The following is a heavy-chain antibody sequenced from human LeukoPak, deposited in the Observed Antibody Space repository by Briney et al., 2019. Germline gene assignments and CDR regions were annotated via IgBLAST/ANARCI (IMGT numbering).Heavy chain of an antibody. CDR2: ISSSGSTI. V-gene: IGHV3-48*03. Sequence: PGGSLRLSCAASGFTFSSYEMNWVRQAPGKGLEWVSYISSSGSTIYYADSVKGRFTISKDNSKNTLYLQMSTLRADDTAVYYCAKDHGSSDWYYFDYWGQGTLVTVSS. CDR3: AKDHGSSDWYYFDY. D-gene: IGHD6-13*01. J-gene: IGHJ4*02. CDR1: GFTFSSYE.